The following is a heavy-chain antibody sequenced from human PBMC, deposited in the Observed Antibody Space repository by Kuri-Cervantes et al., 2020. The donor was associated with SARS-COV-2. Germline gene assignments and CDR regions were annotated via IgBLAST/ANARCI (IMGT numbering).Heavy chain of an antibody. D-gene: IGHD5-24*01. CDR1: GFTLTKYT. V-gene: IGHV3-21*01. Sequence: GGSLRLSCVASGFTLTKYTMNWVRQAPGKALEWVSSISGSGSYIYYADSVKGRFTISRESGESSLYLHMNSLRGDDTAVYYCARHERGWLQLAPTSFDYWGQGTLVTVSS. CDR2: ISGSGSYI. CDR3: ARHERGWLQLAPTSFDY. J-gene: IGHJ4*02.